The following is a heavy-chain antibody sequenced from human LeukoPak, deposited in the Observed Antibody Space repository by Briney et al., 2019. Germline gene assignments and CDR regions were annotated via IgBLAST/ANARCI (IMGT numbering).Heavy chain of an antibody. CDR2: IYHSGGT. Sequence: PSETLSLTCAVSGYSISSGYYWGWIRQPPGKGLEWIGSIYHSGGTYYNPSLKSRVTISVDTSKNQFSLKLSSVTAADTAVYYCARHISSRLEWLLLGHLDYWGQGTLVTVSS. J-gene: IGHJ4*02. CDR1: GYSISSGYY. CDR3: ARHISSRLEWLLLGHLDY. V-gene: IGHV4-38-2*01. D-gene: IGHD3-3*01.